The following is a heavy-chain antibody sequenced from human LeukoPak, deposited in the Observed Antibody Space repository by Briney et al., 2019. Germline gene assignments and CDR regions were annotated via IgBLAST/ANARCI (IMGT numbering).Heavy chain of an antibody. CDR3: ARVKRVVVVAASWFDP. D-gene: IGHD2-15*01. CDR1: GGSFSGYY. Sequence: SETLSLTCAVYGGSFSGYYGSWLRQPPGKGLEWIGEINHSGSTNYNPSLKSRVTISVDTSKNQFSLKLSSVTAADTAVYCCARVKRVVVVAASWFDPWGQGTLVTVSS. V-gene: IGHV4-34*01. J-gene: IGHJ5*02. CDR2: INHSGST.